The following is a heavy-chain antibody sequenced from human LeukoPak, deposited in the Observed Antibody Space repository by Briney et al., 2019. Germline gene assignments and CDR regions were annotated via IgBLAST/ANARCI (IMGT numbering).Heavy chain of an antibody. Sequence: QPGGSLRLSCAASGFTFSSYAMSWVRQAPGKGLEWVSAISGSGATTYYADSVKGRFTISRDNSKNTLYLQMNSLRAEDTAVYYCAKDDRYCSTTSCSYYFDYWGQGTLVTVSS. CDR2: ISGSGATT. D-gene: IGHD2-2*01. CDR3: AKDDRYCSTTSCSYYFDY. V-gene: IGHV3-23*01. J-gene: IGHJ4*02. CDR1: GFTFSSYA.